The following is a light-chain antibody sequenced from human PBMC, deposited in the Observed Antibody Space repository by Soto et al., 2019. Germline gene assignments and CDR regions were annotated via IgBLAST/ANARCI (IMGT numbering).Light chain of an antibody. CDR2: EVS. J-gene: IGLJ2*01. CDR1: SSDVGGYNY. V-gene: IGLV2-14*01. Sequence: QSALTQPASVSXXPGQSITISCTGTSSDVGGYNYVSWYQQHPGKAPKLMIYEVSNRPSGVSSRFSGSKSGNTASLTISGLQAEDEADYYCSSYTSSSTVVFGGGTKLTVL. CDR3: SSYTSSSTVV.